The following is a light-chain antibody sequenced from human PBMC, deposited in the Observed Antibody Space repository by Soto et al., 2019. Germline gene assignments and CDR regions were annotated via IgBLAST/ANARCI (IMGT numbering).Light chain of an antibody. J-gene: IGKJ5*01. CDR1: QSISNY. Sequence: EIVLTQSPATLSLSPGERATLSCRASQSISNYLAWYQQKPGQAPRLLIYDASTRATGVPARFTGSGSGTDFTLTISRLDPEDFAVYYCQQRSNWPLITFGQGTRLEIK. V-gene: IGKV3-11*01. CDR2: DAS. CDR3: QQRSNWPLIT.